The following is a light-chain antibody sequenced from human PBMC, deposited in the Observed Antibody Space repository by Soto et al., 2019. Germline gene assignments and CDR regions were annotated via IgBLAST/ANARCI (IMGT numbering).Light chain of an antibody. V-gene: IGKV3-15*01. Sequence: ETVMTQSPATLSVSPGERATLSCRASQSISNNLAWYQQKPGQSPRLIMFRTSTRATGVPARFSGSGSGTEFNITISSLQPEDFAVYYCQQYNNWPRATFGGGTKVDIK. CDR1: QSISNN. J-gene: IGKJ4*01. CDR2: RTS. CDR3: QQYNNWPRAT.